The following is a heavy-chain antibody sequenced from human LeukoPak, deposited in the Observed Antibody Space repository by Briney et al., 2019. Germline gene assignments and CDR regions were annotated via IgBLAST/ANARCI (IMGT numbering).Heavy chain of an antibody. CDR3: ARTYYDFWSGYHKFDY. CDR1: GYTFTSYA. D-gene: IGHD3-3*01. Sequence: ASVKVSCKASGYTFTSYAMNWVRQAPGQGLEWMGWINTNTGNPTYAQGFTGQFVFSLDTSVSTAYLQISSLKAEDTAVYYCARTYYDFWSGYHKFDYWGQGTLVTVSS. J-gene: IGHJ4*02. V-gene: IGHV7-4-1*02. CDR2: INTNTGNP.